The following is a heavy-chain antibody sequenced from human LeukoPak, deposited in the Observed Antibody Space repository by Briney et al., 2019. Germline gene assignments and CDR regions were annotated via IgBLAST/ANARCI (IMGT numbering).Heavy chain of an antibody. V-gene: IGHV3-30*04. CDR1: GFTFSSYA. J-gene: IGHJ6*02. CDR2: ISYDGSNK. Sequence: GGSLRLSCAASGFTFSSYAMHWVRQAPGKGLEWVAVISYDGSNKYYADSVKGRFTISRDNSKNTLYLQMNSLRAEDTAVYYCARDRAPTIFGVHDQLSHGMDVWGQGTTVTVSS. D-gene: IGHD3-3*01. CDR3: ARDRAPTIFGVHDQLSHGMDV.